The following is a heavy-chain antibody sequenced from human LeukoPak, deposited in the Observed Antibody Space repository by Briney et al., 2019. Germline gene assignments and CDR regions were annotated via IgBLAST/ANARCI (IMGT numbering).Heavy chain of an antibody. CDR1: GGTFSSYA. Sequence: GSSVKVSCKASGGTFSSYAISWVRQAPGQGLEWMGRIIPILGIANYAQKFQGRVTITADKSTSTAYMELSSLRSEDTAVYYCARDYYDSSGEFDYWGQGTLVTVSS. CDR3: ARDYYDSSGEFDY. D-gene: IGHD3-22*01. V-gene: IGHV1-69*04. J-gene: IGHJ4*02. CDR2: IIPILGIA.